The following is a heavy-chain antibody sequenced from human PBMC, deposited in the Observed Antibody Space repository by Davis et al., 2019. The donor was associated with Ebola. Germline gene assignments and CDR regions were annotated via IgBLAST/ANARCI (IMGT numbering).Heavy chain of an antibody. D-gene: IGHD2-2*01. CDR3: ARDQGCSSTSCYPTPYYYYGMDV. CDR2: ISYDGSNK. J-gene: IGHJ6*02. Sequence: GGSLRLSCAASGFTFSSYAMHWVRQAPGKGLEWVAVISYDGSNKYYADSVKGRFTISRDNSKNTLYLQMNSLQAEDTAVYYCARDQGCSSTSCYPTPYYYYGMDVWGQGTTVTVSS. CDR1: GFTFSSYA. V-gene: IGHV3-30-3*01.